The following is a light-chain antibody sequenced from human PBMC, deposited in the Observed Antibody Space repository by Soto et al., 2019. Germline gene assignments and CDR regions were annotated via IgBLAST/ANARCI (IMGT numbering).Light chain of an antibody. CDR1: QSIDDK. CDR2: ATS. V-gene: IGKV3-15*01. J-gene: IGKJ1*01. Sequence: IEMTQSPATLSVSPGERATLSCRAGQSIDDKLAWYQQRPGQAPRLLIYATSTRVAGIPARFSGSGSGTEFTLTISALQSEDFGIYYCQQYKSWRTFGQGTKVEIK. CDR3: QQYKSWRT.